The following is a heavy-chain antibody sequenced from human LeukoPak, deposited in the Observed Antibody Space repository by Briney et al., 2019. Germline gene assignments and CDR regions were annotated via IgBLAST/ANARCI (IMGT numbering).Heavy chain of an antibody. CDR2: IRYDGSNK. V-gene: IGHV3-30*02. CDR3: ARALYCSSTSCYGYYYYMDV. Sequence: GGSLRLSCAASGFTFSSYGMHWVRQAPGKGLEWVAFIRYDGSNKYYADSVKGRFTISRDNSKNTLYLQMNSLRAEDTAVYYCARALYCSSTSCYGYYYYMDVWGKGTTVTISS. D-gene: IGHD2-2*01. CDR1: GFTFSSYG. J-gene: IGHJ6*03.